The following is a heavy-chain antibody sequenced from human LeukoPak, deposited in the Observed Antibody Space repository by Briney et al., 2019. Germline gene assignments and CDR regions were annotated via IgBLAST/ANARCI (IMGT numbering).Heavy chain of an antibody. J-gene: IGHJ3*02. CDR1: GYTFTSYD. V-gene: IGHV1-8*03. Sequence: ASVKVSCKASGYTFTSYDINWVRQATGQGLEWMGWMNPNSGNTGYAQKFQGRVTITRNTSISTAYMKLSSLRSEDTAVYYCARVRSGSYQDAFDIWGQGTMVTVSS. D-gene: IGHD1-26*01. CDR2: MNPNSGNT. CDR3: ARVRSGSYQDAFDI.